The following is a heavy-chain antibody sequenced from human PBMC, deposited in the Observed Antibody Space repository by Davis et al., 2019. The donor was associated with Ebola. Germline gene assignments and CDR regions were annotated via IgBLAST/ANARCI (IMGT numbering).Heavy chain of an antibody. V-gene: IGHV3-23*01. Sequence: PGGSLRLSCVTSGFIFTNYAMNWVRQAPGKGLEWVSGITNTGGSTYYADSVKGRFTISRDNSKNTLYLQMNSLRAEDTAIYFCAKGASLTWFEVDYWGQGTLVTVSS. D-gene: IGHD3-10*01. CDR3: AKGASLTWFEVDY. CDR2: ITNTGGST. J-gene: IGHJ4*02. CDR1: GFIFTNYA.